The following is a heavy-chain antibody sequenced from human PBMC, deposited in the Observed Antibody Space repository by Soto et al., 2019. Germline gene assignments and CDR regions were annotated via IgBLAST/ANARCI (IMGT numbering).Heavy chain of an antibody. V-gene: IGHV3-23*01. CDR2: ISASGGST. J-gene: IGHJ4*02. CDR1: GSTFSSYA. CDR3: AKAGVMSGYYRHNFDY. Sequence: EVHLLESGGALGQSGASLRLSCVASGSTFSSYAISWVRQAPGKGLEWVSAISASGGSTYYADSVKGRFTISRDNSNNTLYLQISSLKAEDTAVYYCAKAGVMSGYYRHNFDYWGQGTLVTVSS. D-gene: IGHD3-22*01.